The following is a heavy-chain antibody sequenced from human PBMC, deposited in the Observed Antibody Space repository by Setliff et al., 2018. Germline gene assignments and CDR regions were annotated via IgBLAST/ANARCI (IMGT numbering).Heavy chain of an antibody. J-gene: IGHJ6*02. V-gene: IGHV3-7*01. CDR1: GFSFSTYW. Sequence: SLRLSCAASGFSFSTYWMSWVRQVPGRGLEWVAIIKQDGGETNYVASVKGRFTISRDNSKNSLYLQMNDLRAEDTAVYYCARDGVSHGMDVWGQGTTVTVSS. CDR3: ARDGVSHGMDV. CDR2: IKQDGGET.